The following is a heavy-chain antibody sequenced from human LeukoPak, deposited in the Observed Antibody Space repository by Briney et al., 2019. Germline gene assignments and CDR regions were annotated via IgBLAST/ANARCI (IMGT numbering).Heavy chain of an antibody. Sequence: ASDTLSLTCTVSGDSIGTYYWSWIRRPPGKGLEWIGHVYYAGITGYNPSLQSRVTISVDPSRNQLSLKLNSVTAADTAVYYCARQGYKSGWYPTFDFWGPGTQVIVSS. J-gene: IGHJ4*02. V-gene: IGHV4-59*07. D-gene: IGHD6-19*01. CDR2: VYYAGIT. CDR3: ARQGYKSGWYPTFDF. CDR1: GDSIGTYY.